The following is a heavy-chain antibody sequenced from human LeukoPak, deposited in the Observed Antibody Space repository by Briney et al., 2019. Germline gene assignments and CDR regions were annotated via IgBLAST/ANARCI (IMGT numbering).Heavy chain of an antibody. CDR2: ISHSGST. J-gene: IGHJ4*02. D-gene: IGHD2-15*01. CDR3: AREGGCSGGSCSAFDF. V-gene: IGHV4-4*02. CDR1: GGSVTSSNW. Sequence: SETLSVTCAVSGGSVTSSNWWNWIRQPPGKGLEWIGEISHSGSTNYNPSLRSRVTISVDKSNNQFSLRLTSVTAADTAVYYCAREGGCSGGSCSAFDFWGQGTLVTVSS.